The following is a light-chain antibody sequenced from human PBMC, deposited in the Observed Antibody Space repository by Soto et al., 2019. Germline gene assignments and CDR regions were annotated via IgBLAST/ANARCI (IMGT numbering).Light chain of an antibody. Sequence: IQLTQSPSFLSASVEDRVTISCRASYDISSSLAWYQQEPGKPPKLLIYDVSILASGVPSRFSGSGSGTEFTLTISGLQPEDFATYSCQQYYISWSFGQGTKVEIK. CDR2: DVS. V-gene: IGKV1-13*02. J-gene: IGKJ1*01. CDR3: QQYYISWS. CDR1: YDISSS.